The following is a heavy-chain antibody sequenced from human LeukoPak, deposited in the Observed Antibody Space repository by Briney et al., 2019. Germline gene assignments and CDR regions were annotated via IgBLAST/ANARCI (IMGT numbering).Heavy chain of an antibody. D-gene: IGHD5/OR15-5a*01. V-gene: IGHV1-2*02. CDR1: GYTFTDYY. J-gene: IGHJ4*02. CDR2: INAKSGGT. Sequence: ASVKVSCKASGYTFTDYYIHWVRQAPGQGLEWMGWINAKSGGTNYAQKFQGRVTLTRDTSITTAYMDLSRLTSDDTAMYYCALPERGATVSSTPRSFGYWGQGTLVTVSS. CDR3: ALPERGATVSSTPRSFGY.